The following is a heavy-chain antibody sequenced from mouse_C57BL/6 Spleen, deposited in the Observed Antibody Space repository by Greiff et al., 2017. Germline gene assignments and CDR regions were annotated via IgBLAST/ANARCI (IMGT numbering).Heavy chain of an antibody. CDR3: ARGLIDGSSYDYAMDY. CDR1: GYAFSSSW. V-gene: IGHV1-82*01. D-gene: IGHD1-1*01. Sequence: VMLVESGPELVKPGASVKISCKASGYAFSSSWMNWVKQRPGKGLEWIGRIYPGDGDTNYNGKFKGKATLTADKSSSTAYMQLSSLTSEDSAVYCCARGLIDGSSYDYAMDYWGQGTSVTVSS. J-gene: IGHJ4*01. CDR2: IYPGDGDT.